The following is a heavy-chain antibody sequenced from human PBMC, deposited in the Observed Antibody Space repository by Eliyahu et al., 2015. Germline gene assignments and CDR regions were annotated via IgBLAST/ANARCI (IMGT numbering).Heavy chain of an antibody. CDR2: IFSNDEK. D-gene: IGHD6-6*01. CDR1: GFSLSNARMG. V-gene: IGHV2-26*01. CDR3: ARSSIDDSSEYFQH. Sequence: QVTLKESGPVLVKPTETLTLTCTVSGFSLSNARMGVSWIRQPPGKALEWLAHIFSNDEKSYSTSLKSRLTISKDTSKSQVVLTMTNMDPVDTATYYCARSSIDDSSEYFQHWGQGTLVTVSS. J-gene: IGHJ1*01.